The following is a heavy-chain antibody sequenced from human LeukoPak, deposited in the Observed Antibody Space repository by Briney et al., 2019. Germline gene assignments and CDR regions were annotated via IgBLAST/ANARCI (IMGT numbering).Heavy chain of an antibody. CDR2: ISSSGDTI. Sequence: PGGSLRLSCAASGFTFSDYYMSWIRQAPGKGLEWVSYISSSGDTIYHADSVKGRFTIPRDNAKNPLFLQMNSLRAEDTAVYYCVTAPTRTYSVYWGQGILVTVSS. CDR3: VTAPTRTYSVY. D-gene: IGHD2-15*01. CDR1: GFTFSDYY. V-gene: IGHV3-11*04. J-gene: IGHJ4*02.